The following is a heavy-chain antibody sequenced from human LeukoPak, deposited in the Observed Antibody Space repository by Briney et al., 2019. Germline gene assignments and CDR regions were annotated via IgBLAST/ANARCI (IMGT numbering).Heavy chain of an antibody. Sequence: PSATLSLTCTVSGDSISNTNYYWDWVRQPPGKGLEWIGNVYYGGTTYYTPSLKSRVTISVDSSKNQFSLKLRSVTAADTGVYYCAASEGKYASGWYASYYFDSWGRGILVAVST. J-gene: IGHJ4*02. CDR3: AASEGKYASGWYASYYFDS. V-gene: IGHV4-39*01. CDR2: VYYGGTT. CDR1: GDSISNTNYY. D-gene: IGHD6-19*01.